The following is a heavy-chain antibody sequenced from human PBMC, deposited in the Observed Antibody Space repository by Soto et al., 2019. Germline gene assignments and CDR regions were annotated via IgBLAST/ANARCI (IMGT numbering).Heavy chain of an antibody. Sequence: QVQLPESGPGLVRPSETLYLICNVSGGPISNYYWSWVRQPAGKGLEWVGRIYSDGATNYSPSLKSRVFMSLDMSGNQFSLQLNSVTAADTAVYYCSRVGCSNSNCQTRGMDVWGQGTTVTVSS. CDR1: GGPISNYY. CDR2: IYSDGAT. J-gene: IGHJ6*02. V-gene: IGHV4-4*07. D-gene: IGHD2-2*01. CDR3: SRVGCSNSNCQTRGMDV.